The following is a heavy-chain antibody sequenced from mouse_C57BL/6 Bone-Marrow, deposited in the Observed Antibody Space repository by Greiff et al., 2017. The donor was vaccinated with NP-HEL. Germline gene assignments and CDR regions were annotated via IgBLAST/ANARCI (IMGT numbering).Heavy chain of an antibody. Sequence: QVQLQQPGAELVKPGASVKLSCKASGYTFTSYCMHWVKQRPGQGLEWIGFIHPNSGSTNYNEKFKSKATLTADTSSSTAYMQLSSLTAEDTAVYYCARWGLQQERVDWGQGTTLSVAS. CDR1: GYTFTSYC. V-gene: IGHV1-64*01. J-gene: IGHJ2*01. CDR3: ARWGLQQERVD. D-gene: IGHD2-4*01. CDR2: IHPNSGST.